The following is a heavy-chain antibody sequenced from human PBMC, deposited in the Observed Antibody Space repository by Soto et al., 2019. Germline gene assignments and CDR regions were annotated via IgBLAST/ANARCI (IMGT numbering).Heavy chain of an antibody. CDR2: ISSNGGST. V-gene: IGHV3-64*01. CDR1: GFTFSSYA. CDR3: ARDQWNDGYSYGSDY. J-gene: IGHJ4*02. Sequence: GGSLRLSCAASGFTFSSYAMHWVRQAPGKGLEYVSAISSNGGSTYYVNSVKGRFTISRDNSKNTLYLQMGSLRAEDMAVYYCARDQWNDGYSYGSDYWGQGTLVTVSS. D-gene: IGHD5-18*01.